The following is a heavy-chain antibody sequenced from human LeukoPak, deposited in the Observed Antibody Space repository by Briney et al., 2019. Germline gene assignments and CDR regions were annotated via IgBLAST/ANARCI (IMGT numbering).Heavy chain of an antibody. CDR1: GGSISGYY. D-gene: IGHD3-10*01. CDR3: ARTGGAYYYGSGSYYLDY. J-gene: IGHJ4*02. Sequence: SETLSLTCTVSGGSISGYYWSWIRQPPGKGLEWIGYIYYSGSTNYNPSLKSRVTISVDTSKKQFSLRLSSVTAADTAVYYCARTGGAYYYGSGSYYLDYWGQGTLVTVSS. CDR2: IYYSGST. V-gene: IGHV4-59*01.